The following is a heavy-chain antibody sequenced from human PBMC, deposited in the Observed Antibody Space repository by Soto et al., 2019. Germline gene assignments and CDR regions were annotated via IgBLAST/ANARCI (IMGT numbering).Heavy chain of an antibody. J-gene: IGHJ6*03. CDR3: ARDSAAGGYYYYHNMYV. CDR1: GFTFSSYS. V-gene: IGHV3-21*01. D-gene: IGHD6-13*01. Sequence: EVQLVESGGGLVKPGGSLRLSCAASGFTFSSYSMNWVRQAPGKGLEWVSSISSTSTYIYYSESVEGRFTISRDNPKTSLYLQMHSLRADDTAVYDCARDSAAGGYYYYHNMYVWRKGTTVTVCS. CDR2: ISSTSTYI.